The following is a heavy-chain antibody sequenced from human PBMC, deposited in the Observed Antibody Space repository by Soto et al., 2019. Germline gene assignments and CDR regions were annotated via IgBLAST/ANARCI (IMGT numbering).Heavy chain of an antibody. J-gene: IGHJ3*02. CDR3: EKHWSRAPVIWGGELLTIDDAFDI. CDR2: ISGSGGST. V-gene: IGHV3-23*01. CDR1: GFTFSSYA. D-gene: IGHD3-10*01. Sequence: GGSLRLSCAASGFTFSSYAMSWVRQAPGKGLEWVSAISGSGGSTYYADSVKGRFTISRDNSKNTLYLQMNSLRAEDTAVYYCEKHWSRAPVIWGGELLTIDDAFDICGQVKMVTVSS.